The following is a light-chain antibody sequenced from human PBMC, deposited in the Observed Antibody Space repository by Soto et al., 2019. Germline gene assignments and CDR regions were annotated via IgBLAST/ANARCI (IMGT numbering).Light chain of an antibody. V-gene: IGLV1-51*01. CDR2: DNV. CDR3: VTWDSRLSGAA. CDR1: SSSIGKNY. Sequence: QSVLTQPPSVSAAPGQKVTISCSGSSSSIGKNYVSWYQQLPGTAPKLVIYDNVKRPPWIPDRFSGSKSGTSATLGINGLQTGDEADYFCVTWDSRLSGAAFGGGTKVTVL. J-gene: IGLJ2*01.